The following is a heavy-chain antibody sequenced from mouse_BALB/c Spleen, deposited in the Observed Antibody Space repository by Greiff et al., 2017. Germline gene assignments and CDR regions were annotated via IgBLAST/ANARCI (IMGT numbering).Heavy chain of an antibody. CDR3: ARQLGLRDSWFAY. D-gene: IGHD3-1*01. CDR2: ISYSGST. Sequence: EVQLQESGPGLVKPSQSLSLTCTVTGYSITSDYAWNWIRQFPGNKLEWMGYISYSGSTSYNPSLKSRISITRDTSKNQFFLQLNSVTTEDTATYYCARQLGLRDSWFAYWGQGTLVTVSA. V-gene: IGHV3-2*02. J-gene: IGHJ3*01. CDR1: GYSITSDYA.